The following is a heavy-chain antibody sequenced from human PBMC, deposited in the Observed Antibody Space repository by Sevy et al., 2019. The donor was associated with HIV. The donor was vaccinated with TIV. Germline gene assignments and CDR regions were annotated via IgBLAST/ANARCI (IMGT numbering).Heavy chain of an antibody. V-gene: IGHV4-31*03. CDR2: IYYSGST. Sequence: SETLSLTCTVSGGSISSGGYYWSWIRQHPGKGLEWIGYIYYSGSTYYNPSLKSRVTISVDTSKNQFSLKLSSVTAADTAVYYCARGGKYYDFWSGYYDYYCYGMDVWGQGTTVTVSS. J-gene: IGHJ6*02. CDR3: ARGGKYYDFWSGYYDYYCYGMDV. D-gene: IGHD3-3*01. CDR1: GGSISSGGYY.